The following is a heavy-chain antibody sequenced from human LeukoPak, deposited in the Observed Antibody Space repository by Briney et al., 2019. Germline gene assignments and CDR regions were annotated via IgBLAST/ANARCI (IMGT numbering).Heavy chain of an antibody. V-gene: IGHV1-2*02. Sequence: GASVKVSCKASGYVFIGYYIHWVRQAPGQGLEWMGWINPRSGATKYAQKFQGRVTMTRDTSIYTAYMELSSPMSDDAAVYYCARADWFLGTTQYFDYWGQGTLVTVSS. CDR3: ARADWFLGTTQYFDY. D-gene: IGHD1-14*01. J-gene: IGHJ4*02. CDR1: GYVFIGYY. CDR2: INPRSGAT.